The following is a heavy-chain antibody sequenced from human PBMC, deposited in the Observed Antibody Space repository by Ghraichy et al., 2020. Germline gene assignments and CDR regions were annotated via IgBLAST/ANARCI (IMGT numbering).Heavy chain of an antibody. CDR3: ARGRGSYRYRSLYYYYHGMDV. CDR1: GGTFSSYA. Sequence: SVKVSCKASGGTFSSYAISWVRQAPGQGLEWMGGIIPIFGTANYAQKFQGRVTITTDESTSTAYMELSSLRSEDTAVYYCARGRGSYRYRSLYYYYHGMDVWGQGTTVTVSS. CDR2: IIPIFGTA. J-gene: IGHJ6*02. V-gene: IGHV1-69*05. D-gene: IGHD3-16*02.